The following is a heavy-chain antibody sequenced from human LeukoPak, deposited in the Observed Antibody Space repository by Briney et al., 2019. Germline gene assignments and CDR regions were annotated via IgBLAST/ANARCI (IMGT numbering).Heavy chain of an antibody. CDR1: GYSFTSYW. J-gene: IGHJ4*02. Sequence: GESLQISCKGSGYSFTSYWIGWVRQMPGKGLEWMGIIYPGDSDSRYSPSFQGQVTISADKSISTAYLQWSSLKASDTAMYYCARQNRRDGYKAAFDYWGQGTLVTVSS. CDR3: ARQNRRDGYKAAFDY. V-gene: IGHV5-51*01. CDR2: IYPGDSDS. D-gene: IGHD5-24*01.